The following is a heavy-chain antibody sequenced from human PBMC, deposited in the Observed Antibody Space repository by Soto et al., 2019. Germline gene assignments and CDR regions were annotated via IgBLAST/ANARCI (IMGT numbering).Heavy chain of an antibody. CDR3: ARSSGVYDLLA. J-gene: IGHJ5*02. CDR2: INAGNGNT. D-gene: IGHD3-9*01. Sequence: ASVKVSCKASGYTFTSYAMHWVRQAPGQRLEWMGWINAGNGNTKYSQKFQGRDTITRDTSANTAYMELSSLRSEDTAVYYCARSSGVYDLLAWGQGTLVTVSS. CDR1: GYTFTSYA. V-gene: IGHV1-3*01.